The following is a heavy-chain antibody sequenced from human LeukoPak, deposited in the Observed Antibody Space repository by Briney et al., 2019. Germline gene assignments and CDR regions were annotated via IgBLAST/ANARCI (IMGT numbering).Heavy chain of an antibody. Sequence: GGSLRLSCAASGFTFSSYSMNWVRQAPGKGLEWVAVIWHDGSNKYYADSVKGRFTISRDNSKNTLYLQMNSLRAEDTAVYYCAKAAGYSSGWPFEYWGQGTLVTVSS. CDR1: GFTFSSYS. D-gene: IGHD6-19*01. CDR3: AKAAGYSSGWPFEY. V-gene: IGHV3-33*06. J-gene: IGHJ4*02. CDR2: IWHDGSNK.